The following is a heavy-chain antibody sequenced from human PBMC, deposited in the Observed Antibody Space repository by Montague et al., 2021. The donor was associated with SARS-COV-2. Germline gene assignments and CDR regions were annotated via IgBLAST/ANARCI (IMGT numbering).Heavy chain of an antibody. Sequence: SETLSLTCTVSGGSISCSNYYWAWIRQLPGKGLEWIGSIYYSGSTYDNPSLKSRVSISVDTSKNQFSLKLNSATAADTAVYYCARLLLELPGDYWGQGTLVTVSS. CDR1: GGSISCSNYY. D-gene: IGHD1-7*01. V-gene: IGHV4-39*01. CDR2: IYYSGST. J-gene: IGHJ4*02. CDR3: ARLLLELPGDY.